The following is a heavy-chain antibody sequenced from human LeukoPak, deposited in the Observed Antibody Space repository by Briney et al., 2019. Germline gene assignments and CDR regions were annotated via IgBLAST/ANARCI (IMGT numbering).Heavy chain of an antibody. V-gene: IGHV1-18*01. CDR1: GYTFTSYG. CDR2: ISAYNGNT. Sequence: GASVKVSCKASGYTFTSYGISWVRQAPGQGLEWMGWISAYNGNTNYAQKLQGRVTMTTDTSTSTAYMELRCLRSDDTAVYYCARDRRHRYCSSTSCLSGDYWGQGTLVTVSS. CDR3: ARDRRHRYCSSTSCLSGDY. D-gene: IGHD2-2*01. J-gene: IGHJ4*02.